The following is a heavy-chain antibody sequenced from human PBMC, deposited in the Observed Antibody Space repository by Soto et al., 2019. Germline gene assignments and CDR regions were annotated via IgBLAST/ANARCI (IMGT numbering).Heavy chain of an antibody. J-gene: IGHJ5*02. V-gene: IGHV4-34*01. D-gene: IGHD6-13*01. CDR1: GGSFSGYY. CDR3: ARRPGIAAVNWFDP. Sequence: SETLSLTCAVYGGSFSGYYWSWIRQPPGKGLEWIGEINHSGSTNYNPSLKSRVTISVDTSKNQFSLKMRSVTAADMAVYFCARRPGIAAVNWFDPWGQGTLVTVSS. CDR2: INHSGST.